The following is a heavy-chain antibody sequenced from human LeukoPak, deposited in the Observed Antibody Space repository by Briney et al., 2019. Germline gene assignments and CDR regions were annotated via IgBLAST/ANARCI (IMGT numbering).Heavy chain of an antibody. CDR3: AGSHGAYFDWLGAY. CDR1: GYTFVSYL. V-gene: IGHV1-3*04. CDR2: INIANGER. D-gene: IGHD3-9*01. Sequence: GASVKVSCKASGYTFVSYLMHWVRQAPGRGLEWMGSINIANGERKYSQRFQGRVTIARDTSANTRYMELGSLRSEDTAIYYCAGSHGAYFDWLGAYWGQGTLVTVSS. J-gene: IGHJ4*02.